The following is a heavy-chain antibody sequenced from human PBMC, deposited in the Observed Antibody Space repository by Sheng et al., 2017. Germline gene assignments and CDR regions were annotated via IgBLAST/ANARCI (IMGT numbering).Heavy chain of an antibody. Sequence: QLQLQESDPGLVKPSETLSLTCTVSGVSISSSSYYWGWIRQSPGKGLEWIGSIYSSGSTYYNPSLKSRVTISVDTSNNQFSLNLRSVTAADTAMYYCARDRRYCSSATCPGGFDYWGQGTLVTVSS. CDR2: IYSSGST. J-gene: IGHJ4*02. V-gene: IGHV4-39*07. D-gene: IGHD2-2*01. CDR1: GVSISSSSYY. CDR3: ARDRRYCSSATCPGGFDY.